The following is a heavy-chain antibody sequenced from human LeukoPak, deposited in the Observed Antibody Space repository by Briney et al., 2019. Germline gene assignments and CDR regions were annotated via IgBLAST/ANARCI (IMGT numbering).Heavy chain of an antibody. CDR1: AFTLSSNY. CDR2: IYSGGST. J-gene: IGHJ4*02. Sequence: GGSLRLSCAASAFTLSSNYMSWVRQAPGRGLEWVSVIYSGGSTYYAGSVKGGFTISRDNSKTRLYLQMNSLRAEYTAVYYCARSKNYYDSSAENWGQGTLVTVSS. V-gene: IGHV3-66*01. CDR3: ARSKNYYDSSAEN. D-gene: IGHD3-22*01.